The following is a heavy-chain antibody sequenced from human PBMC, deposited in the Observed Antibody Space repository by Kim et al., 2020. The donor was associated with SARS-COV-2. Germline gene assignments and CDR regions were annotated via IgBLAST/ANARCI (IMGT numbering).Heavy chain of an antibody. J-gene: IGHJ6*02. Sequence: LETLSLTCTVSGGSISSYYWSWIRQPPGKGLEWIGYIYYSGSTNYNPSLKSRVTISVDTSKNQFSLKLSSVTAADTAVYYCARAAGLGAGDYGMDVWGQGTTVTVSS. V-gene: IGHV4-59*13. D-gene: IGHD6-19*01. CDR3: ARAAGLGAGDYGMDV. CDR1: GGSISSYY. CDR2: IYYSGST.